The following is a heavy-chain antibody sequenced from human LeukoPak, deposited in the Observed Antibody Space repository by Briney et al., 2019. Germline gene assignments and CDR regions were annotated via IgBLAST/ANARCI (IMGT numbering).Heavy chain of an antibody. J-gene: IGHJ4*02. V-gene: IGHV3-30*18. CDR1: GFTFSSYG. Sequence: GRSLRLSCAASGFTFSSYGMHWVRQAPGKGLEWVAVISYDGSNKYYADSVKGRFTISRDNSKNTLYLQMNSLRAEDTAVYYCAKDGSYDILTGYCDYWGQGTLVTVSS. CDR2: ISYDGSNK. D-gene: IGHD3-9*01. CDR3: AKDGSYDILTGYCDY.